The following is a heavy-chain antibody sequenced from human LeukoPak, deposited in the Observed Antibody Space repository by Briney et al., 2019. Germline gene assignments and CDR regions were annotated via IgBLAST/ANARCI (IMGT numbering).Heavy chain of an antibody. V-gene: IGHV3-21*01. J-gene: IGHJ6*03. CDR3: ARGRITGTTRGYYMDV. CDR1: GFTFSNYV. D-gene: IGHD1-7*01. CDR2: ISSSSSYI. Sequence: GGSLRLSCAASGFTFSNYVMNWVRQAPGKGLEWVSSISSSSSYIYYADSVKGRFTISRDNAKNSPYLQMNSLRAEDTAVYYCARGRITGTTRGYYMDVWGKGTTVTVSS.